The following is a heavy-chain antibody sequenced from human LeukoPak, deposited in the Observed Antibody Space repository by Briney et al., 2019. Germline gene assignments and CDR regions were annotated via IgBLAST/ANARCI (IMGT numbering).Heavy chain of an antibody. CDR1: GGSISSGDYY. D-gene: IGHD3-3*01. V-gene: IGHV4-30-4*08. CDR2: IYYSGST. CDR3: ARGPVIQAAIDDFWDYFDY. Sequence: SETLSLTCTVSGGSISSGDYYWSWIRQPPGKGLEWIGYIYYSGSTYYNPSLKSRVTISVDTSKNQFSLKLSSVTAADTAVYYCARGPVIQAAIDDFWDYFDYWGQGTLVTVSS. J-gene: IGHJ4*02.